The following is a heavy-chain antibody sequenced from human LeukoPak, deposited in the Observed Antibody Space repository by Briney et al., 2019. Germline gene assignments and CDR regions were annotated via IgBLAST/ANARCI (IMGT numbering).Heavy chain of an antibody. Sequence: GGSLRLSCAASGFTVSSNYMSWVRQAPRKGLEWVSVIYSGGSTYYADSVKGRFTISRDNSKNTLYLQMNSLRAEDTAVYYCARDSSYDFWGGYPTYFVYWGQGALVTASS. J-gene: IGHJ4*02. V-gene: IGHV3-66*02. CDR2: IYSGGST. CDR3: ARDSSYDFWGGYPTYFVY. D-gene: IGHD3-3*01. CDR1: GFTVSSNY.